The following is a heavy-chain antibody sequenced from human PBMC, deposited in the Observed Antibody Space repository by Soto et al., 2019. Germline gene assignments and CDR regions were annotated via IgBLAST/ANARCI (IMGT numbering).Heavy chain of an antibody. J-gene: IGHJ6*03. CDR2: IYPGDSDT. D-gene: IGHD6-6*01. CDR3: ARRRSSSSDYYYYYMDV. V-gene: IGHV5-51*01. CDR1: GYSFTSYW. Sequence: PGASLKISCKGSGYSFTSYWIGWVRQMPGKGLEWMGIIYPGDSDTRYSPSFQGQVTISADKSISTAYLQWSSLKASDTAMYYCARRRSSSSDYYYYYMDVWGKGTTVTVSS.